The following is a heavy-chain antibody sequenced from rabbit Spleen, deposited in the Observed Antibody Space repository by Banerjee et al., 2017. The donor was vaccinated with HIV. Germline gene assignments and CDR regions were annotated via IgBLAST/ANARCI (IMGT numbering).Heavy chain of an antibody. J-gene: IGHJ4*01. CDR3: ARDLTSVIGWNFNL. Sequence: QEQLEESGGGLVKPEGSLTLTCKASGFSFSDRDVMCWVRQAPGKGLEWIACINTATGNGVYATWASGRFTISRTSSTTVTLQMTSLTAADTATYFCARDLTSVIGWNFNLWGQGTLVTVS. V-gene: IGHV1S45*01. CDR2: INTATGNG. CDR1: GFSFSDRDV. D-gene: IGHD1-1*01.